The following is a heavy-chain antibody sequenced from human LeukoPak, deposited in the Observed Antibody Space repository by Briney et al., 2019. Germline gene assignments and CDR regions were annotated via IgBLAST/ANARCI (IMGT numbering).Heavy chain of an antibody. CDR1: GYTFTSYG. CDR2: ISAYNGNT. J-gene: IGHJ4*02. D-gene: IGHD3-10*01. CDR3: AREYGFELVY. V-gene: IGHV1-18*01. Sequence: ASVKFSCKASGYTFTSYGISWVRQAPGQGLEWMGWISAYNGNTNYAQKFQGRVTMTRNTSTSTVYMELSSLRSEDTAVYYCAREYGFELVYWGQGTLVTVSS.